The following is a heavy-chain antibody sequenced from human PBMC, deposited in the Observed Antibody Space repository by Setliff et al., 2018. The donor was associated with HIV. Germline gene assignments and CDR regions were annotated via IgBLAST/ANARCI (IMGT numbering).Heavy chain of an antibody. CDR2: INHSGST. D-gene: IGHD3-10*01. CDR1: GGSFSGYY. CDR3: VRDTADGSGGRTYWYFDL. Sequence: PSETLSLTCAVYGGSFSGYYWSWIRQPPGKGLEWIGEINHSGSTSYNPSLKIRVSISVDTSKNQFSLKLSSVTAADTAVYFCVRDTADGSGGRTYWYFDLWGRGTLVTVSS. J-gene: IGHJ2*01. V-gene: IGHV4-34*01.